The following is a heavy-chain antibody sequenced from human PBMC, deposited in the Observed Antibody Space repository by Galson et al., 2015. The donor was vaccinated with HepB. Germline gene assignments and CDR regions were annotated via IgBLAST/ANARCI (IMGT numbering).Heavy chain of an antibody. D-gene: IGHD3-3*01. J-gene: IGHJ5*02. Sequence: SLRLSCAASGFTFSSYAMHWVRQAPGKGLEWMAVISYDGSNKYYADSVKGRFTVSRDNSKNTLYLQMNSLRAEDTAVHYCARDGKRYYDFWSGYSNWFDPWGQGTLVTVAS. CDR2: ISYDGSNK. CDR3: ARDGKRYYDFWSGYSNWFDP. CDR1: GFTFSSYA. V-gene: IGHV3-30-3*01.